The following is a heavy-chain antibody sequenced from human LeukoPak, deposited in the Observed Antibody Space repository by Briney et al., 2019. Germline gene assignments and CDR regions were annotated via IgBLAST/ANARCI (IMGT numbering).Heavy chain of an antibody. J-gene: IGHJ4*02. CDR2: IYHSGST. D-gene: IGHD5-24*01. Sequence: ASETLSLTCTVSGYSISSGYYWGWIRQPPGKGLEWIGSIYHSGSTYYNPSLKSRVTISVDTSKNQFSLKLSSVTAADTAVYYCARDLKEGMAGYWGQGTLVTVSS. CDR1: GYSISSGYY. V-gene: IGHV4-38-2*02. CDR3: ARDLKEGMAGY.